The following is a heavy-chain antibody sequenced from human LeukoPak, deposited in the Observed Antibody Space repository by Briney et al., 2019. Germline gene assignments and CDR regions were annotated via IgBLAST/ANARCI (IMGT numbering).Heavy chain of an antibody. V-gene: IGHV4-38-2*01. J-gene: IGHJ4*02. CDR3: ARGITMVRESMGYFDY. D-gene: IGHD3-10*01. CDR1: GYSISSGYY. CDR2: IYHSGST. Sequence: SETLSLTCAVSGYSISSGYYWGWIRQPPGKGLEWIGSIYHSGSTYYNPSLKSRVTISLDTSKNQFSLSLSSVTAADTAVYYCARGITMVRESMGYFDYWGQGTLVTVSS.